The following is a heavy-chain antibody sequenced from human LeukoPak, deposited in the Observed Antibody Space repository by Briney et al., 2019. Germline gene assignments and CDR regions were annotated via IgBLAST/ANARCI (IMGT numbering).Heavy chain of an antibody. J-gene: IGHJ4*02. V-gene: IGHV4-61*02. CDR2: THTSGST. CDR1: GGSISSSSHS. CDR3: ARDTYYYGSGTYYFNY. D-gene: IGHD3-10*01. Sequence: SETLSLTCSVSGGSISSSSHSWGWIRQPAGKGLEWIGRTHTSGSTSYNPSLKSRVTMSIDTSKNQFSLKLSSVTAADTAVYYCARDTYYYGSGTYYFNYWGQGTLVTVSS.